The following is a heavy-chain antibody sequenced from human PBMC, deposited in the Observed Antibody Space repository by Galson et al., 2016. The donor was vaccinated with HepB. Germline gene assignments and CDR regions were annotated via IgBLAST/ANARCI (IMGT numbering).Heavy chain of an antibody. D-gene: IGHD2-2*01. CDR1: GFRFSRYG. J-gene: IGHJ6*02. CDR2: ISYDGSNE. V-gene: IGHV3-30-3*01. CDR3: AREERYCSSMRCQNPDYGMDV. Sequence: SLRLSCAASGFRFSRYGMHWVRQAPGKGLEWVAMISYDGSNEYYADSVKGRVTISGDNSKNSLYLQMNSLRAEDTAVYFCAREERYCSSMRCQNPDYGMDVWGQGTTVTVSS.